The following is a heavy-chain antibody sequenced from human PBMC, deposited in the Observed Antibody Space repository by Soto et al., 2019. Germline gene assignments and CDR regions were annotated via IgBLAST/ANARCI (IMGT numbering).Heavy chain of an antibody. CDR3: ARDHDFAFDV. J-gene: IGHJ3*01. CDR2: ISGSGSPI. CDR1: GFSFSSYS. Sequence: PGGSLRLSCAASGFSFSSYSMNWVRRAPGKGLEWVSYISGSGSPIYYADSVKGRFTISRDNARNSLFLQMNSLGAEDTALYYCARDHDFAFDVWGQGTMVTVSS. V-gene: IGHV3-48*01. D-gene: IGHD1-1*01.